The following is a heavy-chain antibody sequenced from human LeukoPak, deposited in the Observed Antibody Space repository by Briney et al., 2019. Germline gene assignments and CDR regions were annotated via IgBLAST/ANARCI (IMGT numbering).Heavy chain of an antibody. CDR2: IRYDGSNK. CDR3: AKDLGYGSGSYYFTDY. Sequence: PGGSLRLSCAASGFTFSSYGMHWVRQAPGKGLEWVAFIRYDGSNKYYADSVKGRFTISRDNSKNTLYLQMNSLRAEDTAVYYCAKDLGYGSGSYYFTDYWGQGTLVTVSS. V-gene: IGHV3-30*02. CDR1: GFTFSSYG. D-gene: IGHD3-10*01. J-gene: IGHJ4*02.